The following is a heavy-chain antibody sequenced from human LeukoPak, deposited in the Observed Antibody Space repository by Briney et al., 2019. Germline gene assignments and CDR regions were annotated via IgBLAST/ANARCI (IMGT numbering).Heavy chain of an antibody. V-gene: IGHV4-31*03. CDR1: GGSISSGGYY. CDR2: IYYSGST. CDR3: AREGGPYRPLDY. J-gene: IGHJ4*02. Sequence: HPSETLSLTCTVSGGSISSGGYYWSWIRQHPGKGLEWIGYIYYSGSTYYNPSLKSRVTISVDTSKNQFSLKLSSVTAADTAVYYCAREGGPYRPLDYSGQGTLVTVSS.